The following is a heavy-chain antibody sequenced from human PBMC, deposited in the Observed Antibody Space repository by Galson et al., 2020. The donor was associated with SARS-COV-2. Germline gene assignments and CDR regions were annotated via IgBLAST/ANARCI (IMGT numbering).Heavy chain of an antibody. Sequence: ASVKVSCKVSGYTLTELSMHWVRQAPGKGLEWMGGFDPEDGETIYAQKFQGRVTMTEDTSTDTAYMELSSLRSEDTAVYYCATFRFLEDLNWFDPWGQGTLVTISS. CDR3: ATFRFLEDLNWFDP. CDR1: GYTLTELS. J-gene: IGHJ5*02. D-gene: IGHD3-3*01. V-gene: IGHV1-24*01. CDR2: FDPEDGET.